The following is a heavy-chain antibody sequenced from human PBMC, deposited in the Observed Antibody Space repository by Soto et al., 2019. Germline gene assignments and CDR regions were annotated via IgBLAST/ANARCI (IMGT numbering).Heavy chain of an antibody. Sequence: QITLKESGPTLVKPTQTLTLTCTFSGFSLSTSGVGVVWIRQPPGKTLEWLGIIYWDDDKRYRPSLKSRLTITKDTSKSQVVLTTANMEPVDTGTYYCAHNLVAGTSWFDPWGQGTLVTVSS. CDR2: IYWDDDK. J-gene: IGHJ5*02. D-gene: IGHD6-19*01. CDR3: AHNLVAGTSWFDP. CDR1: GFSLSTSGVG. V-gene: IGHV2-5*02.